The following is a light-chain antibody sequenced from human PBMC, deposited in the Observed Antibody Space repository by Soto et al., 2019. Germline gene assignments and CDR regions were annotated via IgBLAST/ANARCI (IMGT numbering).Light chain of an antibody. Sequence: AIRMTQSPSSLSASTGDRVTITCRASQGISSYLAWYQQKPGKAPKLLIYAASTLQSGVPSRFSGSGSGTDFTLTISCLQSEDFATYYCQQYYSYPPYTCGQGTKLDIK. CDR3: QQYYSYPPYT. V-gene: IGKV1-8*01. J-gene: IGKJ2*01. CDR1: QGISSY. CDR2: AAS.